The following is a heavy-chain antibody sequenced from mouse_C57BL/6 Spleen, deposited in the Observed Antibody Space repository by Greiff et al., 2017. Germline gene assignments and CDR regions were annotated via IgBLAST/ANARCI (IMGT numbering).Heavy chain of an antibody. V-gene: IGHV6-3*01. CDR3: TGYDYGWYFDV. J-gene: IGHJ1*03. CDR2: IRLKSDNYAT. D-gene: IGHD2-4*01. Sequence: EVKLVESGGGLVQPGGSMKLSCVASGFTFSNYWMNWVRQSPEKGLEWVAQIRLKSDNYATNYAESVKGRFTISRDDSKSSVYLHMNNLRAEDTGIYYCTGYDYGWYFDVWGTGTTVTVSS. CDR1: GFTFSNYW.